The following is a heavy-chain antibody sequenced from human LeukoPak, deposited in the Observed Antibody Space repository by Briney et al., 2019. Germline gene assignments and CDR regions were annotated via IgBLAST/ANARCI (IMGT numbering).Heavy chain of an antibody. CDR3: ARRSARSYYYDSSGYYGRSGSHFDY. CDR2: INHSGST. V-gene: IGHV4-34*01. Sequence: ASETLSLTCAVYGGSFSGYYCSWIRQPPGKGLEWIGEINHSGSTNYHPSLKSRVTISVDTSKNQFSLNLSSLTAPAPAVYYCARRSARSYYYDSSGYYGRSGSHFDYWGQGTLVTVSS. CDR1: GGSFSGYY. D-gene: IGHD3-22*01. J-gene: IGHJ4*02.